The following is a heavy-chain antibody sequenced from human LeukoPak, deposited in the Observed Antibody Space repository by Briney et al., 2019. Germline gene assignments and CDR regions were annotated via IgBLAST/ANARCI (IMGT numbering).Heavy chain of an antibody. J-gene: IGHJ5*02. D-gene: IGHD5-18*01. CDR1: GGSISSGSYY. CDR3: ARVVTGEANWFDP. V-gene: IGHV4-61*02. CDR2: IYTSGST. Sequence: SETLSLTCTVPGGSISSGSYYWSWIRQPAGKGLEWIGRIYTSGSTNYNPSLKSRVTISVDTSKNQFSLKLSSVTAADTAVYYCARVVTGEANWFDPWGQGTLVTVSS.